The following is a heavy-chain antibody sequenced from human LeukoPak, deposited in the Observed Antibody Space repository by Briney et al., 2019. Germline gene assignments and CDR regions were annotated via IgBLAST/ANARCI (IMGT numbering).Heavy chain of an antibody. V-gene: IGHV4-39*07. Sequence: SETLSLSCTVSGGSISSSSYYWGWIRQPPGKGLEWIGSIYYSGSTYYNPSLKSRVTISVDTSKNQFSLKLSSVTAADTAVYYCARAGSSSAENWFDPWGQGTLVTVSS. CDR2: IYYSGST. D-gene: IGHD6-6*01. CDR1: GGSISSSSYY. J-gene: IGHJ5*02. CDR3: ARAGSSSAENWFDP.